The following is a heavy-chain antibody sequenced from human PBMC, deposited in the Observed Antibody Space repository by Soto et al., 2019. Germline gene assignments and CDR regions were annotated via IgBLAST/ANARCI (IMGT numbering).Heavy chain of an antibody. V-gene: IGHV3-30*18. Sequence: GGSLRLSCAASGFTFSSYGMHWVRQAPGKGLEWVAVISYDGSNKYYADSVKGRFTISRDNSKNTLYLQMNSLRAEDTAVYYCAKGYSSGWYRNWFDPWGQGTLVTVSS. D-gene: IGHD6-19*01. CDR1: GFTFSSYG. CDR3: AKGYSSGWYRNWFDP. CDR2: ISYDGSNK. J-gene: IGHJ5*02.